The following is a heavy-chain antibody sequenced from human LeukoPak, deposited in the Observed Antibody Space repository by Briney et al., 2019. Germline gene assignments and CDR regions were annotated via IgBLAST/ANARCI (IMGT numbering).Heavy chain of an antibody. CDR2: ISSSSYI. Sequence: GGSLRLSCGVSGFTFGTSWMNWVRQAPGKGLEWVSSISSSSYIYYADSVKGRFTISRDNAKNSLYLQINSLRAEDTAVYYCAREGSSGYPGDYWGQGTLVTVSS. J-gene: IGHJ4*02. CDR3: AREGSSGYPGDY. V-gene: IGHV3-21*01. CDR1: GFTFGTSW. D-gene: IGHD3-22*01.